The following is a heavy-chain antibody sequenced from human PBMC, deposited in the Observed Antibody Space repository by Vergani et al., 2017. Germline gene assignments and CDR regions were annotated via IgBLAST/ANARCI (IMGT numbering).Heavy chain of an antibody. CDR1: EFTFSNYA. CDR3: AKDRRRVVPAATFDP. D-gene: IGHD2-2*01. J-gene: IGHJ5*02. V-gene: IGHV3-23*01. Sequence: EVQLLESGGGLVQPGGSLRLTCAASEFTFSNYAMSWVRQAPGKGLEWVSAISGSGGSTYYADSVKGRFTISRDNSKNTLYLQMNSLRAEDTAVYYCAKDRRRVVPAATFDPWGQGTLVTVSS. CDR2: ISGSGGST.